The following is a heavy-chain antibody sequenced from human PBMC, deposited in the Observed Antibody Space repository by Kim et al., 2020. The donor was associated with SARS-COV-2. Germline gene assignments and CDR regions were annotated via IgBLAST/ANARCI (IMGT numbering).Heavy chain of an antibody. CDR2: ISGSGDNT. V-gene: IGHV3-23*01. Sequence: GGSLRLSCAASGFTFSSYAMSWVRQAPGKGLEWVSTISGSGDNTWHADSVKGRFTISRDNSKNTLYLQMNSLRAEDTAIYYCAKVFGDTTIVGGHAFDI. CDR3: AKVFGDTTIVGGHAFDI. CDR1: GFTFSSYA. J-gene: IGHJ3*02. D-gene: IGHD5-18*01.